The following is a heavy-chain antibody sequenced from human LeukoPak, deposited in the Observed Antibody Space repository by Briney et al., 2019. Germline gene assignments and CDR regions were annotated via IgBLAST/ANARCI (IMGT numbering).Heavy chain of an antibody. V-gene: IGHV3-23*01. Sequence: GGSLRLSCAVSGFTFDDYAMNWVRQAPGKGLEWVSSISGSGGRTYYADSVKGRFTISRDNSKNTLYLQMNSLRAEDTAVYYCAKPARTDAFDIWGRGTMVTVSS. CDR3: AKPARTDAFDI. CDR1: GFTFDDYA. J-gene: IGHJ3*02. CDR2: ISGSGGRT. D-gene: IGHD1-14*01.